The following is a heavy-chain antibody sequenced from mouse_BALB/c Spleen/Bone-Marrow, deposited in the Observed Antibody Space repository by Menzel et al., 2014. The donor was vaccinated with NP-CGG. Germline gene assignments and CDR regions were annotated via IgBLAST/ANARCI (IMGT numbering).Heavy chain of an antibody. V-gene: IGHV1-5*01. J-gene: IGHJ3*01. Sequence: SGTVLARPGASVKMSCKASGYTFTSYWMHWVKQRPGQGLEWIGAIYPGSSDTSYNQKFKGKAKLTAVTSTSTAYMELGSLTNEDSAVYYCTRAMITRAWFAYWGQGTLVTVSA. CDR1: GYTFTSYW. CDR3: TRAMITRAWFAY. D-gene: IGHD2-4*01. CDR2: IYPGSSDT.